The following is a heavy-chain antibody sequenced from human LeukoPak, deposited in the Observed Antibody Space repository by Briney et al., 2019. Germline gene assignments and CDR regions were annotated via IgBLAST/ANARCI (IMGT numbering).Heavy chain of an antibody. CDR2: TSPYNGKT. CDR1: GGTFSSYA. J-gene: IGHJ4*02. CDR3: ARQREVVFDF. D-gene: IGHD2-15*01. Sequence: ASVKVSCKASGGTFSSYAITWVRQVPGQGLEWMGWTSPYNGKTKYAENLQDRITMTTDTSSTTAYMDLRSLRSDDTAMYYCARQREVVFDFWGQGTLVTVSS. V-gene: IGHV1-18*01.